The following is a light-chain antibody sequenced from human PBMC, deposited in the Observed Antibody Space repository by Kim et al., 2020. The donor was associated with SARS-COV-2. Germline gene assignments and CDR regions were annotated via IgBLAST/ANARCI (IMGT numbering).Light chain of an antibody. CDR3: NSRDSNDNVV. V-gene: IGLV3-19*01. Sequence: ALGQTVRITCKGDSLRSYYATRYQQRPGQAPILVIYGKNNRPSGIPNRFSGSSSGNTASLTITGTQAGDEADYYCNSRDSNDNVVFGGGTQLTVL. CDR1: SLRSYY. J-gene: IGLJ2*01. CDR2: GKN.